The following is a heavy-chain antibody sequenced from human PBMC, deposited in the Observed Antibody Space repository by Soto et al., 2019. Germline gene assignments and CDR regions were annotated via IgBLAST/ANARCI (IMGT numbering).Heavy chain of an antibody. CDR2: ISSSSTYI. J-gene: IGHJ4*02. Sequence: GGSLRLSCAASGFNFSSYSINWFRQAPGKGLEWVSSISSSSTYIYYADSVKGRFTISRDNAKNSLFLQMNSLRAEDTGVYFCAGDLSIKIILWFARVGGDYWGRGTLVTVSS. CDR1: GFNFSSYS. V-gene: IGHV3-21*01. CDR3: AGDLSIKIILWFARVGGDY. D-gene: IGHD3-10*01.